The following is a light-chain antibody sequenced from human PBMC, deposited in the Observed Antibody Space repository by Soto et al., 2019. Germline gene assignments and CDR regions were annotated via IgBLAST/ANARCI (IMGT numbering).Light chain of an antibody. CDR2: EVS. CDR3: FSYTRMDTYV. CDR1: NNDVGGYKG. Sequence: QSVLTQAPSVAGAPGQSVTISCTGTNNDVGGYKGVSWYQQSPGTAPKLIIYEVSNRPSGVPGRFSGSKSGNTASLTTSGLQAEDEADYYCFSYTRMDTYVFGPGAKVTVL. J-gene: IGLJ1*01. V-gene: IGLV2-18*03.